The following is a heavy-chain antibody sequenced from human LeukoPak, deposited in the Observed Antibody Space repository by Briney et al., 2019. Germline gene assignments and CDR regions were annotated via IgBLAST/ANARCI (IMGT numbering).Heavy chain of an antibody. D-gene: IGHD3-22*01. CDR3: ASDYYYDSSGALDY. CDR1: GGSFSGYY. Sequence: SETLSLTCAVYGGSFSGYYWSWIRQPPGKGLEWIGEINHSGSTNYNPSLKSRVTISVDTSKNQFSLKLSSVTAADTAVYYCASDYYYDSSGALDYWGQGTLVTVSS. J-gene: IGHJ4*02. CDR2: INHSGST. V-gene: IGHV4-34*01.